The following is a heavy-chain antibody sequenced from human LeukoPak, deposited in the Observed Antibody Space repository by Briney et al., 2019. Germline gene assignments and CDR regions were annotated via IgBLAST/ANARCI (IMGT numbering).Heavy chain of an antibody. J-gene: IGHJ4*02. CDR2: NYPGDSDT. V-gene: IGHV5-51*01. CDR3: ARPWGGLAAGASINY. CDR1: GYSFTSYW. D-gene: IGHD6-13*01. Sequence: GESLKISCKGSGYSFTSYWIGWVRQMPGKGLEWIGINYPGDSDTRYSPSFQGQVTISADKSISTAYLQWSSLKASDNAMYYCARPWGGLAAGASINYWGQGTLVTVSS.